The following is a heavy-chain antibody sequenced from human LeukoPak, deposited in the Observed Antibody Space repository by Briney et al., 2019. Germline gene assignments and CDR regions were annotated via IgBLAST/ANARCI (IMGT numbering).Heavy chain of an antibody. J-gene: IGHJ4*02. Sequence: PGGSLRLSCAASGFTFSSYSMNWVRQAPGKGLEWVSSISSSSSYIYYADSVKGRFTISRDNAKNSLYLQMNSLRAEDTAVYYCARDSNLAAAAPGLDYWGQGTLVTVSS. D-gene: IGHD6-13*01. CDR3: ARDSNLAAAAPGLDY. CDR1: GFTFSSYS. CDR2: ISSSSSYI. V-gene: IGHV3-21*01.